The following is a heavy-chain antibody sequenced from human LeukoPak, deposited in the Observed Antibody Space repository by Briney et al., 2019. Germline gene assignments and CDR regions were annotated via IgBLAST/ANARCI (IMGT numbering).Heavy chain of an antibody. V-gene: IGHV4-59*08. Sequence: SETLSLTCTVSGGSISSYYWSWIRQPPGKGLEWIGYIYYSGTTNYNPSLKSRVTISVDTSKNQFSLKLSSVTAADTAVYYCARVRGLEGMSSPLDYWGQGTLVTVSS. J-gene: IGHJ4*02. D-gene: IGHD6-13*01. CDR2: IYYSGTT. CDR1: GGSISSYY. CDR3: ARVRGLEGMSSPLDY.